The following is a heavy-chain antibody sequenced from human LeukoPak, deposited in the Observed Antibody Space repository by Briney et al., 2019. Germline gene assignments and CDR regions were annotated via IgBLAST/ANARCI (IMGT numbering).Heavy chain of an antibody. CDR2: ISSSGSTI. CDR3: ARGYSYGSDY. J-gene: IGHJ4*02. D-gene: IGHD5-18*01. V-gene: IGHV3-48*03. CDR1: GFTFSSYE. Sequence: GGSLRLSCAASGFTFSSYEMNWVRQAPGKELEWVSYISSSGSTIYYADSVKGRFTISRDNAKNSLYLQMNSLRAEDTAVYYCARGYSYGSDYWGQGTLVTVSS.